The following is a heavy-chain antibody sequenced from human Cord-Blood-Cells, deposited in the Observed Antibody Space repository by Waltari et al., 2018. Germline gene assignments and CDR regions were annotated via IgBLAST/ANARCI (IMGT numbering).Heavy chain of an antibody. Sequence: QVQLVQSGAEVKKPGSSVKVSCKASGGTFSSYAISWVRQAPGQGLEWMGGIIPIFGTANYAQKFQGRATITADESTSTAYMELSSLRSEDTAVYYCARAGGYSYGHYYYYGMDVWGQGTTVTVSS. CDR2: IIPIFGTA. V-gene: IGHV1-69*12. J-gene: IGHJ6*02. D-gene: IGHD5-18*01. CDR1: GGTFSSYA. CDR3: ARAGGYSYGHYYYYGMDV.